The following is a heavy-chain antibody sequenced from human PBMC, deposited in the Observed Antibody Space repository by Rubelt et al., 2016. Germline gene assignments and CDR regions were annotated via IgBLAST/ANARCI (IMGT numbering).Heavy chain of an antibody. V-gene: IGHV4-39*01. CDR2: VYYNGRS. J-gene: IGHJ4*02. CDR1: GGSVSSSSYY. CDR3: VRLQSGSYAAADY. D-gene: IGHD1-26*01. Sequence: QLQLQESGPGLVKPSKTLSLTCTVSGGSVSSSSYYWGWIRQPPGKGLEWIGSVYYNGRSSYNPPFKSRFTISVDALTNQFSLKVNSVTAADTAVYYCVRLQSGSYAAADYWGQGTLVTVSS.